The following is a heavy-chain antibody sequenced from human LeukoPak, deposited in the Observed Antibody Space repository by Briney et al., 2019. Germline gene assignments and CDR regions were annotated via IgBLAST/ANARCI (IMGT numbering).Heavy chain of an antibody. J-gene: IGHJ4*02. CDR2: ISHRGRT. Sequence: SETLSLTCAVSGGSVSGYYWSWIRQPPEKGLEWIGEISHRGRTHYTPSLQSRVTMSVDTSKNQFAPTLSSVTAWDTAVYYRVRVPLRFLEPFDYWGEGIMVTDSS. D-gene: IGHD3-3*01. CDR3: VRVPLRFLEPFDY. V-gene: IGHV4-34*01. CDR1: GGSVSGYY.